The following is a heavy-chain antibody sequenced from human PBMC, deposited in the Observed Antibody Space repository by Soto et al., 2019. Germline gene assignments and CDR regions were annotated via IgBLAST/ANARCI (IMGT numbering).Heavy chain of an antibody. J-gene: IGHJ5*02. Sequence: HPGGSLRLSCAAPGFTFSSYWMYWVRQAPGKGLVWVSRINTDGSGKTYADSVKGRFTISRDNAKNTLYLQMNSLRAEDTAVYYCVRDHQEQQLVYPVNWFDPWGQGTLVTVSS. V-gene: IGHV3-74*03. CDR2: INTDGSGK. CDR1: GFTFSSYW. CDR3: VRDHQEQQLVYPVNWFDP. D-gene: IGHD6-13*01.